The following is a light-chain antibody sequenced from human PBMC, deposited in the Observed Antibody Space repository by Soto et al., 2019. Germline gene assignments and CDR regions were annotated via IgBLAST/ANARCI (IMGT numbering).Light chain of an antibody. Sequence: QSALTQPASVSGSPGQSITISCTGTSSDVGGYNYVSWYQQHPGKAPKLMIYDVSNRPSGVSNRFSGSKSGNTASLTISGLQAEDEADCYCSSYTSSFYVFGTGTKLTVL. J-gene: IGLJ1*01. CDR2: DVS. CDR3: SSYTSSFYV. V-gene: IGLV2-14*01. CDR1: SSDVGGYNY.